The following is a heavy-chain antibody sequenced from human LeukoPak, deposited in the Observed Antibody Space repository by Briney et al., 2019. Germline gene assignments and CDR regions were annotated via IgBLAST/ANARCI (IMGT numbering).Heavy chain of an antibody. J-gene: IGHJ4*02. Sequence: SETLPLTCTVSGGSISSGGYWSWIRQLPGKGLEWIGYIYYSGTTYYNPSLKSRVSISVDTSKNQFSLKLSSVTVVDTAVYYCARDLDGYTRYDYWGQGTLVTVSS. CDR2: IYYSGTT. CDR3: ARDLDGYTRYDY. V-gene: IGHV4-31*03. D-gene: IGHD3-9*01. CDR1: GGSISSGGY.